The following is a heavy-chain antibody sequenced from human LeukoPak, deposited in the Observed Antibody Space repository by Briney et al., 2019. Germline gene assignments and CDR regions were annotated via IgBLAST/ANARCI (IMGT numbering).Heavy chain of an antibody. V-gene: IGHV1-69*13. Sequence: SVKVSCKASGGTFISYAISWVRQAPGQGLEWMGGIIPIFGTANYAQKFQGRVTITADESTSTAYMELSSLRSEDTAVYYCAREQYYYDSSGPFDYWGQGTLVTVSS. J-gene: IGHJ4*02. CDR3: AREQYYYDSSGPFDY. CDR1: GGTFISYA. CDR2: IIPIFGTA. D-gene: IGHD3-22*01.